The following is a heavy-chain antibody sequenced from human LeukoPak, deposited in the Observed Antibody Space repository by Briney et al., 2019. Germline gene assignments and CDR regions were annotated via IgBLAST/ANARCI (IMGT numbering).Heavy chain of an antibody. CDR1: GFTFTTYW. J-gene: IGHJ6*02. Sequence: GGSLRLSCAASGFTFTTYWMHWVRQAPGKGLVWVSHINSDGSITSYADSVKGRFTISRDNAKNSLYLQMNSLRAEDTAVYYCARDGGHSSSSLGYYGMDVWGQGTTVTVSS. D-gene: IGHD6-6*01. V-gene: IGHV3-74*01. CDR2: INSDGSIT. CDR3: ARDGGHSSSSLGYYGMDV.